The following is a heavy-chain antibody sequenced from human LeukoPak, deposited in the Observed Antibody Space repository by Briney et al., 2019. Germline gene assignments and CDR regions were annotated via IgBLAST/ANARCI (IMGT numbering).Heavy chain of an antibody. V-gene: IGHV3-23*01. CDR3: AKALYGGHDY. J-gene: IGHJ4*02. D-gene: IGHD4-23*01. Sequence: GGSLRLSCAASGFTFSTYAMSWVRQAPGKGPECVSALSGNGNTIYYADSVKGRFTISRDNSKNTLSLQMNSLRAEDTAVYYCAKALYGGHDYWGQGTLVTVSS. CDR1: GFTFSTYA. CDR2: LSGNGNTI.